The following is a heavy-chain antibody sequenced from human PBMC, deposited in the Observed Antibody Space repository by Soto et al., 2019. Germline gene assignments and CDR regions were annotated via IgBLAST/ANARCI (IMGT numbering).Heavy chain of an antibody. CDR1: GGSFSGYY. V-gene: IGHV4-34*01. Sequence: PSETLSLTCAVYGGSFSGYYWSWIRQPPGKGLEWIGEINHSGSTNYNPSLKSRVTISVDTSKNQFSLKLSSVTAADTAVYYCARARFTSFGEYIGRYNWFDPWGQGTLVTVSS. D-gene: IGHD3-10*01. CDR2: INHSGST. CDR3: ARARFTSFGEYIGRYNWFDP. J-gene: IGHJ5*02.